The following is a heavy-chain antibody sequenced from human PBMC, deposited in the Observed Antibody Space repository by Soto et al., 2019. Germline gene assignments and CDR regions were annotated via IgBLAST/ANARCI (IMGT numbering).Heavy chain of an antibody. CDR1: GFTFSGSA. J-gene: IGHJ6*02. CDR3: TNPQVYYGMDV. V-gene: IGHV3-73*02. Sequence: EVQLVESGGGLVQPGGSLKLSCAASGFTFSGSAVHWVRQASGKGLEWVGRIRSKANNYATPYAASVQGRFTIFRDDLKTTAYLQMNSLKTEDTAVYYCTNPQVYYGMDVWGQGTTVTVSS. CDR2: IRSKANNYAT.